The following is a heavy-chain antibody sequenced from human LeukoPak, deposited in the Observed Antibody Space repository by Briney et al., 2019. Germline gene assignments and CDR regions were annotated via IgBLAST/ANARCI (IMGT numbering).Heavy chain of an antibody. CDR1: GFTFSSYG. CDR3: AKAPVTTCRGAYCYPFDY. Sequence: GGTLRLSCAASGFTFSSYGMSWVRQAPGKGLEWVAVISYDGSNKYYADSVKGRFTISRDSSKNTLFLQMNRLRPEDAAVYYCAKAPVTTCRGAYCYPFDYWGQGTLVTVSS. D-gene: IGHD2-21*01. V-gene: IGHV3-30*18. CDR2: ISYDGSNK. J-gene: IGHJ4*02.